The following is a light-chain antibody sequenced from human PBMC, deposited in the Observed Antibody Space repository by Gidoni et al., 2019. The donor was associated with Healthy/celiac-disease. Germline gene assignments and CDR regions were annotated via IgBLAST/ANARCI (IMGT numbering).Light chain of an antibody. V-gene: IGKV3-20*01. CDR3: QQYGSSPVWT. Sequence: EIELTQPPGTLSLSPGERATLPCRASQSVLSSYLAWSQQKPGQAPRLLIYGASSRATVLPDRFSGGGSGTDFTLTISRLEPEEFAVYYCQQYGSSPVWTFXQXTKVEIK. CDR2: GAS. J-gene: IGKJ1*01. CDR1: QSVLSSY.